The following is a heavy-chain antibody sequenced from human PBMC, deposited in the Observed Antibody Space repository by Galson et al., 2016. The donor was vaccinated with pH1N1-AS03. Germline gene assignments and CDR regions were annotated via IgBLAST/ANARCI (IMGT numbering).Heavy chain of an antibody. D-gene: IGHD2-15*01. CDR3: AKSPGYCSAGSCSYQGYFDS. V-gene: IGHV3-9*01. J-gene: IGHJ4*02. CDR2: IDRNSGTI. Sequence: SLRLSCAGSGFTFDAYAMHWVRQGPGKGLEWVSGIDRNSGTIGYTDSVKGRFTISRDNAKNSLYLEMNSLRAEDTALYYCAKSPGYCSAGSCSYQGYFDSWGQGTLVTVSS. CDR1: GFTFDAYA.